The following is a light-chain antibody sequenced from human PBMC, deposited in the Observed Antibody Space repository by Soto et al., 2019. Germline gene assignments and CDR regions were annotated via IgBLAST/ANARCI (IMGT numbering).Light chain of an antibody. Sequence: DIQVTQSPSSLSASVGDRVTITCRTSQSTGNYLNWYQHKFGKAPKLLIYDASRLQSGVPSRFSGNGSGTDFTLTISSLQPEDFATYYCQQSSITPRTFGQGTKVDIK. CDR2: DAS. J-gene: IGKJ1*01. V-gene: IGKV1-39*01. CDR1: QSTGNY. CDR3: QQSSITPRT.